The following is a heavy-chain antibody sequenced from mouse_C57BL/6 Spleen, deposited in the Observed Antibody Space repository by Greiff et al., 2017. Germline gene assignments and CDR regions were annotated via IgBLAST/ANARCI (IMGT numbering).Heavy chain of an antibody. CDR3: ARLDDGYPWFAY. CDR1: GYAFSSSW. V-gene: IGHV1-82*01. D-gene: IGHD2-3*01. CDR2: IYPGDGDT. Sequence: VQRVESGPELVKPGASVKISCKASGYAFSSSWMNWVKQRPGKGLEWIGRIYPGDGDTNYNGKFKGKATLTADKSSSTAYMQLSSLTSEDSAVYFCARLDDGYPWFAYWGQGTLVTVSA. J-gene: IGHJ3*01.